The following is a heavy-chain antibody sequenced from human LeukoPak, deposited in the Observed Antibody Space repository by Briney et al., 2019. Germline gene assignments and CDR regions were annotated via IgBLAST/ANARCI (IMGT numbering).Heavy chain of an antibody. CDR3: TRVPNSSSWYGVFDY. CDR1: GFTFGDYA. Sequence: GSLRLSCTASGFTFGDYAMSWFRQAPGKGLEWVGFIRSKAYGGTTEYAASVKGRFTISRDDSKSIAYLQMNSLKTEDTAVYYCTRVPNSSSWYGVFDYWGQGTLVTVSS. CDR2: IRSKAYGGTT. V-gene: IGHV3-49*03. J-gene: IGHJ4*02. D-gene: IGHD6-13*01.